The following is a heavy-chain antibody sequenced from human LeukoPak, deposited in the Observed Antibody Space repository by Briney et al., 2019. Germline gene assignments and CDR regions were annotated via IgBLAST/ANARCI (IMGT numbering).Heavy chain of an antibody. CDR2: FYYSGST. CDR3: ARGSRSSSSGHFYYHYYMDV. J-gene: IGHJ6*03. CDR1: GGSISSYY. D-gene: IGHD6-6*01. Sequence: ASETLSLTCTVSGGSISSYYWNWIRQPPGKGLEWIGFFYYSGSTNSGSTKYNPFLESRVTISVDTSKKQLSLELSSVTAADTAVYYCARGSRSSSSGHFYYHYYMDVWGKGTTVTVSS. V-gene: IGHV4-59*01.